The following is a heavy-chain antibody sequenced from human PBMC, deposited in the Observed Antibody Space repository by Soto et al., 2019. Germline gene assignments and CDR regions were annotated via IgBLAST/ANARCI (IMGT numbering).Heavy chain of an antibody. V-gene: IGHV4-30-2*01. D-gene: IGHD5-12*01. J-gene: IGHJ4*02. Sequence: QLQLQESGSGLVKPSQTLSLTCAVSGGSISSGGYSWSWIRQPPGKGLEWIGYIYHSGSTYYNPALTTRLTISVDRSSHRFSLKLRSVTAADTAVYCCAAGVGLPRYSWGQGTLVTVSS. CDR3: AAGVGLPRYS. CDR2: IYHSGST. CDR1: GGSISSGGYS.